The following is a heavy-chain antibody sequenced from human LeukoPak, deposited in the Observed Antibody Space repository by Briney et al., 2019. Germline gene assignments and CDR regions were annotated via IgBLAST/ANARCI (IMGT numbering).Heavy chain of an antibody. CDR1: GFTFDDYA. CDR3: ATFGYCSSTSCETFDY. CDR2: ISWDGGST. V-gene: IGHV3-43D*03. Sequence: GGSLRLSCAASGFTFDDYAMHWVRQAPGKGLEWVSLISWDGGSTYYADSVKGRFTISRDNSKNSLYLQMNSLRAEDTALYYCATFGYCSSTSCETFDYWGQGTLVTVSS. D-gene: IGHD2-2*01. J-gene: IGHJ4*02.